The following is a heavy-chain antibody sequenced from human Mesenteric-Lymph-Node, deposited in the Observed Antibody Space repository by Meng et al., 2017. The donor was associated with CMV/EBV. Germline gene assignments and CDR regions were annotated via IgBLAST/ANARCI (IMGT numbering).Heavy chain of an antibody. CDR2: VHYTGST. V-gene: IGHV4-39*01. D-gene: IGHD6-19*01. CDR3: ARPFPSWQSPRLDPFGA. Sequence: RQVRESGPGQVNPLETLSLPCTVSGDSISSFYYWGWIRQPPGRGLEWIGSVHYTGSTYYSPSLKSRVTVSVDTSKNQFSLRLTSVTAADTAVYYCARPFPSWQSPRLDPFGAWGQGTLVTVSS. CDR1: GDSISSFYY. J-gene: IGHJ5*02.